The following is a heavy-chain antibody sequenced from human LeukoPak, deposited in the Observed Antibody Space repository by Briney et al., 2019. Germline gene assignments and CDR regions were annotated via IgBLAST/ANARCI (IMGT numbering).Heavy chain of an antibody. Sequence: GESLKISCKGSGYSFTSYWIGWVRQTPGKGLEWMGIIYPGDSDTRYSPSFQGQVTISADKSINTAYLQWSSLKASDTAMYYCARHGSISARRNWFDSWGQGTQVTVSS. V-gene: IGHV5-51*01. CDR1: GYSFTSYW. CDR2: IYPGDSDT. CDR3: ARHGSISARRNWFDS. J-gene: IGHJ5*01. D-gene: IGHD6-6*01.